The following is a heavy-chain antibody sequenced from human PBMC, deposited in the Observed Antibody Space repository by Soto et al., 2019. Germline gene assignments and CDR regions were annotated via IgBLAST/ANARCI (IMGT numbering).Heavy chain of an antibody. CDR2: IIPIFGTA. D-gene: IGHD2-2*01. CDR1: GYTFSSYA. CDR3: AREVVVVPAAIPVRYYYYYGMDV. J-gene: IGHJ6*02. Sequence: SVKVACKASGYTFSSYAISWVRQAPGQGLEWMGGIIPIFGTANYAQKFQGRVTITADESTSTAYMELSSLRSEDTAVYYCAREVVVVPAAIPVRYYYYYGMDVWGQGTTVTVS. V-gene: IGHV1-69*13.